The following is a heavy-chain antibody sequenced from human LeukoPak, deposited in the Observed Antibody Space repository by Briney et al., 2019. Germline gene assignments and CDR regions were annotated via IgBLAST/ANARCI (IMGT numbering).Heavy chain of an antibody. Sequence: SETLSLTCTVSGGXISSYYCSWIRQPPGKGLEWIGYIYYSGSTNYNPSLKSRVAISVDTSKNQFSLKLSSVTAADTAVYYCARDLLAVAGTPGYYYYYGMDVWGQGTTVTVSS. D-gene: IGHD6-19*01. CDR3: ARDLLAVAGTPGYYYYYGMDV. J-gene: IGHJ6*02. CDR2: IYYSGST. CDR1: GGXISSYY. V-gene: IGHV4-59*01.